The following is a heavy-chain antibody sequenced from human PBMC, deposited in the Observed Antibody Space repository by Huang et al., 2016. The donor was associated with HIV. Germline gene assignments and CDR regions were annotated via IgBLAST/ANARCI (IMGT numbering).Heavy chain of an antibody. J-gene: IGHJ4*02. V-gene: IGHV5-51*01. CDR1: GYSFSSYW. CDR3: ARRFSSSSGYFDY. Sequence: VQLVQSGAEVKKPGESLKISCKGSGYSFSSYWIAWVRQMPGKGLEWRGIIFPNASDTTYSPSFEGQVTISADKSIGTAYLQWSSLKASDTAMYYCARRFSSSSGYFDYWGQGSLVTVSS. CDR2: IFPNASDT. D-gene: IGHD6-6*01.